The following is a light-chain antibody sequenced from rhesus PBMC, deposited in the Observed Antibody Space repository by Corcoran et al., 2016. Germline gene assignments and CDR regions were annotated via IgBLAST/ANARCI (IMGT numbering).Light chain of an antibody. Sequence: DIQMTQSPSSLSADVGDRVTITCRASQDINGYLAWYQQKQGKAPKALIYSASNWKSGVPSRSSGSGSWTDFALTISSLQPEDFATYYCQRYHLVPYSFGQRTKVAIK. CDR1: QDINGY. J-gene: IGKJ2*01. CDR3: QRYHLVPYS. CDR2: SAS. V-gene: IGKV1-37*01.